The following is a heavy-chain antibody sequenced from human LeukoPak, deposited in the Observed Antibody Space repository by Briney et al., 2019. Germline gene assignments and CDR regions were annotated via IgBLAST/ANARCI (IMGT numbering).Heavy chain of an antibody. CDR1: GFTFSTYA. CDR2: ISGSGSST. V-gene: IGHV3-23*01. Sequence: GGSLRLSCAASGFTFSTYAMSWVRQAPGKGLEWVSGISGSGSSTFDADSVKGRFTISRDNSKNTLYLQMNSLRAEDTAVYYCANTLYSSGWYYFDYWGQGTLVTVSS. D-gene: IGHD6-19*01. CDR3: ANTLYSSGWYYFDY. J-gene: IGHJ4*02.